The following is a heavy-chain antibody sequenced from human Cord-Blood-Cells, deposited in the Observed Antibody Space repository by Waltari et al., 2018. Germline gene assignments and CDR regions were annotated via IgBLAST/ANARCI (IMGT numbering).Heavy chain of an antibody. CDR2: INPNSGGT. CDR3: ARGLYYDILTGSADAFDI. J-gene: IGHJ3*02. D-gene: IGHD3-9*01. V-gene: IGHV1-2*02. CDR1: GYTFTGYY. Sequence: QVQLVQSGAEVKKPGASVKVSCTASGYTFTGYYMPWVRQAPGQGLEWMGWINPNSGGTNYAQKFQGRVTMTRDTSISTAYMELSRLRSDDTAVYYCARGLYYDILTGSADAFDIWGQGTMVTVSS.